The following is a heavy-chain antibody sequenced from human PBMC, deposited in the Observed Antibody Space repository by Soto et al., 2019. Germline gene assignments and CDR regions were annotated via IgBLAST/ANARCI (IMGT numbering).Heavy chain of an antibody. V-gene: IGHV1-18*01. CDR2: ISAYNGNT. CDR1: GYTFTSYG. Sequence: QVQLVQSGAEVKKPGASVKVSCKASGYTFTSYGISWVRQAPGQGLEWMGWISAYNGNTKNAQKLRGRVTMTTDTSTSPAYMELRSLSSDDTAVYYCARDSPPVDYWGQGTLVTVSS. J-gene: IGHJ4*02. CDR3: ARDSPPVDY.